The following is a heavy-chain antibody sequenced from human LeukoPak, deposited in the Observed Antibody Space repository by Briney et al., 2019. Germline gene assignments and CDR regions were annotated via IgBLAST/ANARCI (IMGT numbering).Heavy chain of an antibody. CDR3: ARDYIT. D-gene: IGHD2-15*01. CDR2: IYYSGST. Sequence: KTSETLSLTCSVSGGSISSSAYYWGWIRQPPGKGLEWIGYIYYSGSTNYNPSLKSRVTISVDTSKNQFSLKLSSVTAADTAVYYCARDYITWGQGTLVTVSS. V-gene: IGHV4-61*08. CDR1: GGSISSSAYY. J-gene: IGHJ5*02.